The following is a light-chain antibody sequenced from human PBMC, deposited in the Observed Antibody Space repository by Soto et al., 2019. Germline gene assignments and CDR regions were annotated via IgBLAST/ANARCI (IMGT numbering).Light chain of an antibody. CDR3: QEYNDWRRQ. Sequence: EPVMTQFPATLSVSPGERATLSCRASQGVSSNLAWYHQKPGQAPRLLIYGASTRATGIPDRFSGSGSGTEFTLTISSLQSEDSAVYYCQEYNDWRRQFGKGTKVDI. V-gene: IGKV3-15*01. J-gene: IGKJ1*01. CDR2: GAS. CDR1: QGVSSN.